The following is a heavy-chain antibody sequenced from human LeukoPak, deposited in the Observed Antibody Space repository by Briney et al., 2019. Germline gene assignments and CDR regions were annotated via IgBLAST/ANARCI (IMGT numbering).Heavy chain of an antibody. CDR1: GFTFSNVW. CDR3: TTTYNYDSSGSIVDY. CDR2: IRSKANSYAT. Sequence: PGGSLRLSCAASGFTFSNVWMSWVRQAPGKGLEWIGRIRSKANSYATAYAASVKGRFTISRDDSKNTAYLQMNSLKTEDTALYYCTTTYNYDSSGSIVDYWGQGTLVTVSS. J-gene: IGHJ4*02. D-gene: IGHD3-22*01. V-gene: IGHV3-73*01.